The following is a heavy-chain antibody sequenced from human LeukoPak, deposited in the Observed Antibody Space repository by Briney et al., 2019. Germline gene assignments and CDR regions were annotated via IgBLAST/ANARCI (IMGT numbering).Heavy chain of an antibody. CDR2: INQDGSEK. V-gene: IGHV3-7*01. Sequence: GGSLRLSCGASGFTFDDYWMSWVRQAPGQGLEWVANINQDGSEKYYLDSAKGRFTISRDNARNSLYLQVNSLRVEDTAVYYCARGGTSGYSSTRHFWGGNYYFDYWGQGSLVTVSS. D-gene: IGHD2-2*01. CDR3: ARGGTSGYSSTRHFWGGNYYFDY. CDR1: GFTFDDYW. J-gene: IGHJ4*02.